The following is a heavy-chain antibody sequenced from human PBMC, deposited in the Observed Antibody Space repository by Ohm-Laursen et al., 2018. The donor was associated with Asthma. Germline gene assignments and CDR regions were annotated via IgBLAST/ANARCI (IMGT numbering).Heavy chain of an antibody. CDR2: ISSGSSYI. CDR3: TRGGHYGSYFDY. J-gene: IGHJ4*02. Sequence: SLRLSCSASGYTFSRYSIHWVRQIPGKGLEWVSSISSGSSYINYADSVKGRYTISRDNAKNTLYLQMNSLRAEDTAVYYCTRGGHYGSYFDYWGQGTLVTVSS. CDR1: GYTFSRYS. D-gene: IGHD4-17*01. V-gene: IGHV3-21*01.